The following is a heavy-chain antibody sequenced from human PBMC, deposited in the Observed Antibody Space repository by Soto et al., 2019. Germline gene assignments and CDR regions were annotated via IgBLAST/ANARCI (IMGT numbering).Heavy chain of an antibody. V-gene: IGHV5-10-1*01. J-gene: IGHJ4*02. CDR2: IDPSDSYT. CDR1: GYSFTSYW. D-gene: IGHD3-9*01. CDR3: ARHFGDFDWLVSSLDFDY. Sequence: PGESLKISCKGSGYSFTSYWISWVRQMPGKGLEWMGRIDPSDSYTNYSPSFQGHVTISADKSISTAYLQWSSLKASDTAMYYCARHFGDFDWLVSSLDFDYWGQGTLVTVSS.